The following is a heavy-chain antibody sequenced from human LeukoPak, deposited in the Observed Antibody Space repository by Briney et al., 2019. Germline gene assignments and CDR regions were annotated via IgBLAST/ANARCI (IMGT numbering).Heavy chain of an antibody. Sequence: GGSLRLSCAASGFTFSNHAMSWVRQAPGKGLEWVSTISGSGTSSNYADSVKGRFTISRDNSKNTLYLQMNSLRAEDTAVYYCAKNTALIILYSDYWGQGTLVTVSS. J-gene: IGHJ4*02. V-gene: IGHV3-23*01. CDR1: GFTFSNHA. D-gene: IGHD3-3*01. CDR2: ISGSGTSS. CDR3: AKNTALIILYSDY.